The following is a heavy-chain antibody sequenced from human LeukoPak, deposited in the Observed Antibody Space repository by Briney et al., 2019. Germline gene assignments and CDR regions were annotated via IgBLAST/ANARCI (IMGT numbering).Heavy chain of an antibody. CDR3: ARRQKYGGNPDY. CDR2: IIPIFGTA. V-gene: IGHV1-69*13. CDR1: GGTFSSYA. D-gene: IGHD4-23*01. Sequence: SVKVSCKASGGTFSSYAISWVRQAPGQGLEWMGGIIPIFGTANYAQKFQGRVTITADESTSTAYMELRSLRSDDTAVYYCARRQKYGGNPDYWGQGTLVTVSS. J-gene: IGHJ4*02.